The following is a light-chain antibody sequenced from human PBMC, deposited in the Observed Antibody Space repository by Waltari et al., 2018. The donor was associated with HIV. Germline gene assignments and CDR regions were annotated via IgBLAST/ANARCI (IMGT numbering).Light chain of an antibody. CDR1: SSDVGGYNY. V-gene: IGLV2-11*01. CDR3: CSYAGSYTYV. CDR2: DVN. J-gene: IGLJ1*01. Sequence: QSALTQPRSVSGSPGQSVTISCTGTSSDVGGYNYVSWYQQHPGKAPRLMIYDVNRRPSGVPGRVSCSKSCNTASLTISGLQAEDEADYYCCSYAGSYTYVFGTGTEVTVL.